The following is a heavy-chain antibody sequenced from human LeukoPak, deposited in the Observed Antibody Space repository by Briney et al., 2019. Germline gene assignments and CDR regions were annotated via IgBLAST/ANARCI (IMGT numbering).Heavy chain of an antibody. CDR2: IYPGDSDT. CDR3: ARPSVATMAFDY. D-gene: IGHD5-12*01. CDR1: GYRFTNYW. J-gene: IGHJ4*02. V-gene: IGHV5-51*01. Sequence: GESLKTSCKGSGYRFTNYWIVWVRQMPGKGLEWMGIIYPGDSDTRYSPSFQGQVTISADKSISTAYLQWSSLKASDTAIYYCARPSVATMAFDYWGQGTLVTVSS.